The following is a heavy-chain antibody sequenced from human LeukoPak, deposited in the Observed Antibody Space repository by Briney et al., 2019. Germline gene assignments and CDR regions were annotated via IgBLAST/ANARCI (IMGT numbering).Heavy chain of an antibody. CDR1: GFTFSSYA. J-gene: IGHJ4*02. V-gene: IGHV3-30-3*01. Sequence: PGRSLRLSCAASGFTFSSYAMHWVRQAPGKGLEGVAVISYDGSNKYYADSVKGRFTISRDNSKNTLYLQMNSLRAEDTAVYYCASLYGDYGSYWGQGTLVTVSS. CDR3: ASLYGDYGSY. CDR2: ISYDGSNK. D-gene: IGHD4-17*01.